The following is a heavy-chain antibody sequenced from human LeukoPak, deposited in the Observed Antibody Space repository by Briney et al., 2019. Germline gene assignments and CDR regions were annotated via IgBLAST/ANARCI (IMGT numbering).Heavy chain of an antibody. Sequence: GASVKVSCKVSGYTLTELSMHWVRQAPGKGLEWVGGFDPEDGETIYAQKFQGRITMTEDTSTDTAYMELSSLRSEDTAVYYCATSGRKRFLEWLRHNWFDPWGQGTLVTVSS. CDR1: GYTLTELS. J-gene: IGHJ5*02. D-gene: IGHD3-3*01. CDR3: ATSGRKRFLEWLRHNWFDP. V-gene: IGHV1-24*01. CDR2: FDPEDGET.